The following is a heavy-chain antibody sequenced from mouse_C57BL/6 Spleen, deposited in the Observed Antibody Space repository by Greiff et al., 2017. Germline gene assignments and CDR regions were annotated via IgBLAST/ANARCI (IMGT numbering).Heavy chain of an antibody. CDR2: IYPRSGNT. CDR1: GYTFTSYG. Sequence: VQLQQSGAELARPGASVKLSCKASGYTFTSYGISWVKQRTGQGLEWIGEIYPRSGNTYYNEKFKGKATLTADKSSSAAYMELRSLTSEDSAVYFCARWGLYGSNAMDYWGQGTSVTVSS. D-gene: IGHD1-1*01. J-gene: IGHJ4*01. CDR3: ARWGLYGSNAMDY. V-gene: IGHV1-81*01.